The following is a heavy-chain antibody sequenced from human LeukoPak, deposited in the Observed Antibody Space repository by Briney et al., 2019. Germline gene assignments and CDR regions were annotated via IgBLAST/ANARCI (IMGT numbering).Heavy chain of an antibody. Sequence: QPGGSLRLSCAASGFTFSSYWMHRVRQAPGKGLVWVSRIKSDGSTNYADSVKGRFTISRDNAKNTVSLQMNSLRAEDTGVYYCARAPSEIGGYYPEYFRHWGQGTLVTVSS. V-gene: IGHV3-74*01. D-gene: IGHD3-22*01. CDR1: GFTFSSYW. J-gene: IGHJ1*01. CDR2: IKSDGST. CDR3: ARAPSEIGGYYPEYFRH.